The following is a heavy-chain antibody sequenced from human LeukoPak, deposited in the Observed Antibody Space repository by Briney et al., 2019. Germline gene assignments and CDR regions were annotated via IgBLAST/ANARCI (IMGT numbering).Heavy chain of an antibody. D-gene: IGHD6-19*01. V-gene: IGHV4-39*01. J-gene: IGHJ4*02. CDR1: GGSISSNSCY. CDR2: IYYSGST. CDR3: ARLAGIAVAGTRFDY. Sequence: PSETLSLTCSVSGGSISSNSCYWGWIRQPPGKGLEWVGSIYYSGSTYYNPSLKSRVTISLDTSKKQFSLKLSSVTAADTAVYYCARLAGIAVAGTRFDYWGQGTLVTVSS.